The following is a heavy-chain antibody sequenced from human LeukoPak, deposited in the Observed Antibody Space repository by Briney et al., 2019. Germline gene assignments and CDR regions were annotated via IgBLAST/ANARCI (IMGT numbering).Heavy chain of an antibody. D-gene: IGHD3-16*01. CDR2: ISSSSSYI. J-gene: IGHJ3*02. Sequence: GGSLRLSCAASGFTFSSYSMNWVRQAPGKGLEWVSSISSSSSYIYYADSVKGRFTISRDNAKNSLYLQMNSLGAEDTAVYYCARLGESDAFDIWGQGTMVTVSS. CDR3: ARLGESDAFDI. V-gene: IGHV3-21*01. CDR1: GFTFSSYS.